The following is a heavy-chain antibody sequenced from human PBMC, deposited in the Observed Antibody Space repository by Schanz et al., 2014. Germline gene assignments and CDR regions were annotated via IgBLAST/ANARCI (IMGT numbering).Heavy chain of an antibody. V-gene: IGHV1-2*02. CDR3: ARGDVNWFGP. CDR1: GYSFTDFY. J-gene: IGHJ5*02. CDR2: INPNSDGT. Sequence: QVQLMQSGAEMKKPGASVKVSCKASGYSFTDFYIHWLRQAPGQGPEWLGWINPNSDGTKYAQKFQGRVTMTRDTSVNTAYLDLSSLTSDDTAVYYCARGDVNWFGPWGQGTLVTVSS.